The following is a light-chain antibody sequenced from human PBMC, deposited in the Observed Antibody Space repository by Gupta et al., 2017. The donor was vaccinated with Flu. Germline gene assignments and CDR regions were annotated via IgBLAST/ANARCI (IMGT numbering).Light chain of an antibody. CDR3: SSYTTSDTRL. Sequence: TISCTGTSSDICSYNYVSLSQLRPVYARSLMIYEVSTRPSGVSHRFSVSKSGNPASLTISGLQAEDEGDYYCSSYTTSDTRLFGSGTEFTVL. V-gene: IGLV2-14*01. J-gene: IGLJ1*01. CDR1: SSDICSYNY. CDR2: EVS.